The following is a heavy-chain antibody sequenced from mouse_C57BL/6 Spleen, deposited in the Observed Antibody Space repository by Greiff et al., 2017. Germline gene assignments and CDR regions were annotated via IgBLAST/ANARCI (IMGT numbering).Heavy chain of an antibody. CDR3: ARAPLYDGYYRGYYFDY. CDR1: GFTFSDYY. J-gene: IGHJ2*01. V-gene: IGHV5-16*01. D-gene: IGHD2-3*01. CDR2: INYDGSST. Sequence: EVKLVESEGGLVQPGSSMKLSCTASGFTFSDYYMAWVRQVPEKGLEWVANINYDGSSTYYLDSLKSRFIISRDNAKNILYLQMSSLKSDDTATYYCARAPLYDGYYRGYYFDYWGQGTTLTVSS.